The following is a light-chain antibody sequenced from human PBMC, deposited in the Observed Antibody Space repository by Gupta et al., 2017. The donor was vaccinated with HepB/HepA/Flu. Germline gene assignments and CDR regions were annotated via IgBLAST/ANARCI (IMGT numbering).Light chain of an antibody. CDR2: DVS. J-gene: IGLJ3*02. CDR1: SSDVGCYNY. CDR3: SSYTSSSTLGV. V-gene: IGLV2-14*03. Sequence: QSALTQPASVSGSPGQSLTISCTGTSSDVGCYNYVSWYQQHPGKAPKLMIYDVSNRPSGVSNRFSGSKSGNTASLTISGLQAEDEADYYCSSYTSSSTLGVFGGGTKLTVL.